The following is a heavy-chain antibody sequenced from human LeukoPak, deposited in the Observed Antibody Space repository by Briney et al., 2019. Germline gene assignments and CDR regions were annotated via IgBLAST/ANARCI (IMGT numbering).Heavy chain of an antibody. CDR2: TNHSGST. J-gene: IGHJ3*02. CDR3: ARGLGRRRGAFDI. D-gene: IGHD1-14*01. V-gene: IGHV4-34*01. CDR1: GGSFSGYY. Sequence: SETLSLTCAVYGGSFSGYYWSWIRQPPGKGLEWIGETNHSGSTNYNPSLKSRVTISVDTSKNQFSLKLSSVTAADTAVYYCARGLGRRRGAFDIWGQGTMVTVSS.